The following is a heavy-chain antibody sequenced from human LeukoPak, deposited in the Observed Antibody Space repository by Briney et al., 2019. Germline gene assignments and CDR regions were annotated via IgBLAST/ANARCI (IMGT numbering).Heavy chain of an antibody. V-gene: IGHV3-74*01. CDR2: IYVDGRTT. Sequence: GGSLRLSCVASGFTFSNYWMHWVRHPPGKGLVWVSRIYVDGRTTNYADSVKGRFTISRDNAKNTVYLEMNSLGVEDTATYYCIRDFRSADLWGQGTLVTVTS. CDR3: IRDFRSADL. CDR1: GFTFSNYW. J-gene: IGHJ5*02.